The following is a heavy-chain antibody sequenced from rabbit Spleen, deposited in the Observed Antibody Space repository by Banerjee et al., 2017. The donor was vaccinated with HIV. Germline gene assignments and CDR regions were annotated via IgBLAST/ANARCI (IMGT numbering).Heavy chain of an antibody. J-gene: IGHJ4*01. V-gene: IGHV1S40*01. Sequence: QSLEESGGDLVKPGASLTLTCTASGFSFSSGYYMCWVRQAPGKGLEWIACIYAGSSGSTYYASWAKGRFTISKTSSTTVTLQMTSLTAADTATYFCARDVGNSGSVSLWGPGTLVTVS. D-gene: IGHD1-1*01. CDR3: ARDVGNSGSVSL. CDR1: GFSFSSGYY. CDR2: IYAGSSGST.